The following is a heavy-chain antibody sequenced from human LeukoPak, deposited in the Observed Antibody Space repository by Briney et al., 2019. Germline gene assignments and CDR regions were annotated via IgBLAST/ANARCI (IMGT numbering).Heavy chain of an antibody. CDR1: GFIFSSYA. V-gene: IGHV3-64D*06. CDR2: ISSNGGST. CDR3: VKASGHLCLDLEY. J-gene: IGHJ4*02. D-gene: IGHD5-18*01. Sequence: GGSLRLSCSASGFIFSSYAMHWVRQAPGKGLEYVSAISSNGGSTYYPDSVKGRFTISRDNSKNTLYLQMSSLRAEDTAVYYCVKASGHLCLDLEYWGQGTLVTVSS.